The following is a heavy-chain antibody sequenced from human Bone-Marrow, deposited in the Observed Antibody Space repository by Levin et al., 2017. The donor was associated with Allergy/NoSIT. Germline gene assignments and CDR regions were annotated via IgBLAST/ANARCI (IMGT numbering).Heavy chain of an antibody. CDR3: ARDPPANGLHFFHYTGPDV. D-gene: IGHD2-2*02. CDR1: GYIFNNYG. V-gene: IGHV1-18*01. CDR2: TSADNGDE. J-gene: IGHJ6*02. Sequence: ASVKVSCKTSGYIFNNYGISWVRQAPGQGLEWMGWTSADNGDEHFAQRFQDRLIMTTDISTATAYMELRSLRSDDTALYYCARDPPANGLHFFHYTGPDVWGQGTTVIVSS.